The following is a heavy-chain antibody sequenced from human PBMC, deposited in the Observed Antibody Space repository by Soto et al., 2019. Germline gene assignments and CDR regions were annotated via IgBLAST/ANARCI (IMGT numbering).Heavy chain of an antibody. CDR1: GGSISSYY. D-gene: IGHD6-13*01. CDR2: FFYSGST. CDR3: ARDFVIAAAGSTVYYYYGMDV. Sequence: SETLSLTCTVSGGSISSYYWSWIRQPPGKGLEWIGYFFYSGSTNYNPSLKSRVTISVDTSKNQFSLKLNSVTAADTAVYYCARDFVIAAAGSTVYYYYGMDVWGQGTTVTVS. J-gene: IGHJ6*02. V-gene: IGHV4-59*01.